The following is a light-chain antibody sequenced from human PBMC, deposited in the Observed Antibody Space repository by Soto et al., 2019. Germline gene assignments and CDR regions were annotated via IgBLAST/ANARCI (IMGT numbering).Light chain of an antibody. CDR1: SGSVSTNYY. J-gene: IGLJ7*01. V-gene: IGLV8-61*01. CDR3: VLYMGSGINV. Sequence: QTVVTQEPSLSVCPGGTVTFTCGLSSGSVSTNYYPSWYQQTPGQSPRTLMYSTNTRSSGVPDRFSGSILGNKAALTITGAQADDESDYYCVLYMGSGINVFGGGTQLTVL. CDR2: STN.